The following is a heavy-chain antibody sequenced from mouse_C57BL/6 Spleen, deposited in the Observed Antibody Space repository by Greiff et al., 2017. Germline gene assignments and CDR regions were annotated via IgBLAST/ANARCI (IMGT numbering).Heavy chain of an antibody. CDR3: ARFYYYAMDY. CDR1: GYTFTSYW. J-gene: IGHJ4*01. V-gene: IGHV1-52*01. CDR2: IDPSDSET. Sequence: QVQLQQPGAELVRPGSSVKLSCKASGYTFTSYWMHWVKQRPIQGLEWIGNIDPSDSETHYNQKFKDKATLTVDKSSSTAYMQLSSLTSEDSAVYYGARFYYYAMDYWGQGTSVTVSS.